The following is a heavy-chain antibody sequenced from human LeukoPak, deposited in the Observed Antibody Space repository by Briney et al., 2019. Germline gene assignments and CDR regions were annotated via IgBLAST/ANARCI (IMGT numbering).Heavy chain of an antibody. J-gene: IGHJ4*02. CDR3: ARVLLWFGEYYFDY. CDR1: GGSFSGYY. D-gene: IGHD3-10*01. CDR2: INHSGST. Sequence: SETLSLTCAVYGGSFSGYYWSWIRQPPGKGLEWIGEINHSGSTNYNPSLKSRVTISVDTSKNQFSLKLSSVTAADTAVYYCARVLLWFGEYYFDYWGQGTLVTVSS. V-gene: IGHV4-34*01.